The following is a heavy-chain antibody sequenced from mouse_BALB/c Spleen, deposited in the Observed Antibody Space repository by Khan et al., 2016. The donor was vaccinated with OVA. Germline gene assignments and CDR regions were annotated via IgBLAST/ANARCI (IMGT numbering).Heavy chain of an antibody. J-gene: IGHJ2*01. V-gene: IGHV3-2*02. Sequence: EVQLQESGPGLVKPSQSLSLTCTVTGYSITSDYAWNWIRQFPGNNLEWMGYISYSGNTKYTPSLKSRISFTRDTSKNQFFLQLNSVTIEDTATYCCARIKGGDFAYWGQGTPLTVSS. CDR2: ISYSGNT. CDR1: GYSITSDYA. D-gene: IGHD2-4*01. CDR3: ARIKGGDFAY.